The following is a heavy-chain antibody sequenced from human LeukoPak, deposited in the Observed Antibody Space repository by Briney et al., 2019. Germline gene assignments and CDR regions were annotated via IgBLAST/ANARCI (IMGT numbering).Heavy chain of an antibody. CDR1: GYTFTGYY. V-gene: IGHV1-2*06. CDR2: INPNSGGT. CDR3: ATAYYYDSSGYKYCFGY. J-gene: IGHJ4*02. D-gene: IGHD3-22*01. Sequence: ASVKVSCKASGYTFTGYYMHWVRQAPGQGLEWMGRINPNSGGTNYAQKFQGRVTMTRDTSISTAYMELSRLRSDDTAAYYCATAYYYDSSGYKYCFGYWGQGTLVTVSS.